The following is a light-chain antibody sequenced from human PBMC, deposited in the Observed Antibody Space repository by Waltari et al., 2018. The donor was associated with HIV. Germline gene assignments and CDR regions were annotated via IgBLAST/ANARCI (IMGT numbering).Light chain of an antibody. Sequence: DIRMTQSPSSVSAFVGDTVTITCRASQGIGDDLSWYQQKLGQAPKRLIYAGSTLQSGLPSRFSASGSGTQFTLTISSLQPEDFATYFCLQHNRYPPTFAQGTRVDFK. J-gene: IGKJ1*01. CDR1: QGIGDD. CDR3: LQHNRYPPT. CDR2: AGS. V-gene: IGKV1-17*01.